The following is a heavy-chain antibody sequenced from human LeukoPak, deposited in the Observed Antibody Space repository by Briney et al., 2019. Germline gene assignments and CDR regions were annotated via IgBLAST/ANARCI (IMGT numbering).Heavy chain of an antibody. J-gene: IGHJ5*02. CDR3: ARDRGRGAAAGFWFDP. Sequence: ASVKVSCKASGYTFTSYAMNWVRQAPGQGLEWMGWMNPNSGNTGYAQKFQGRVTMTRNTSISTAYMELSSLRSEDTAVYYCARDRGRGAAAGFWFDPWGQGTLVTVSS. V-gene: IGHV1-8*02. D-gene: IGHD6-13*01. CDR1: GYTFTSYA. CDR2: MNPNSGNT.